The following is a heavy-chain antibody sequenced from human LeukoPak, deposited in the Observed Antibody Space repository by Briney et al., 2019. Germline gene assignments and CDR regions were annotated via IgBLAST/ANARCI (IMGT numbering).Heavy chain of an antibody. Sequence: SETLSLTCAVYGGSFSGYYWSWIRQPPGKGLEWIGEINHSGSTNYNPSLKSRVTISVDTSKNQFSLKLSSVTAADTAVYYCARDRSRYSSTWGFDYWGQGTLVTVSS. V-gene: IGHV4-34*01. CDR2: INHSGST. CDR3: ARDRSRYSSTWGFDY. D-gene: IGHD6-13*01. CDR1: GGSFSGYY. J-gene: IGHJ4*02.